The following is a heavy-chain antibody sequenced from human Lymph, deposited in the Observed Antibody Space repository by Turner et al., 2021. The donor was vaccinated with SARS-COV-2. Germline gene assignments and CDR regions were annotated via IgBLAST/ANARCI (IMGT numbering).Heavy chain of an antibody. V-gene: IGHV3-30*18. D-gene: IGHD2-15*01. CDR3: AKQGGGRYSSGGSCYRGYFDY. CDR2: ISYDGSNK. J-gene: IGHJ4*02. Sequence: QVQLVESGGGLVQPGRSLRLSCAASGFTFSGYGMYWVRQAPGKGLGWVAVISYDGSNKYYADSVKGRFTISRDNSKNTLYMQMNSLRAEDTAVYYCAKQGGGRYSSGGSCYRGYFDYWGQGTLVTVSS. CDR1: GFTFSGYG.